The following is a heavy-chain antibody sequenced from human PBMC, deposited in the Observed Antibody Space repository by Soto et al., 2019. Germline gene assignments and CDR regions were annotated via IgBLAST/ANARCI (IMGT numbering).Heavy chain of an antibody. Sequence: EVQLVESGGGLVKPGGSLRLSCAASGFTFSNAWMSWVRQAPGKGLEWVGRIKSKTDGGTTDYAAPVKGRFTISRDDSKNTLYLQMTSLKTADTAVYYCTTDRVEYYYDSSGYCYVSVWGQGTTVTVSS. CDR2: IKSKTDGGTT. D-gene: IGHD3-22*01. CDR1: GFTFSNAW. CDR3: TTDRVEYYYDSSGYCYVSV. J-gene: IGHJ6*02. V-gene: IGHV3-15*01.